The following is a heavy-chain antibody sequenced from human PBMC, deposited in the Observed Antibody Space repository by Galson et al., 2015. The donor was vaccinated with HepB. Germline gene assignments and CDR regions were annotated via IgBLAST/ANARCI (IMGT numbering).Heavy chain of an antibody. CDR3: ARSTYGPRY. Sequence: SLRLSCAASGFTFSNYWMSWVRQAPGKGLEWVANIKPDGSESYYVDSVKGRFTVSRDNAKSSLSLQMNSLRAEDTAVYYCARSTYGPRYGGQGTLVTVSS. D-gene: IGHD2-8*01. CDR2: IKPDGSES. J-gene: IGHJ4*02. CDR1: GFTFSNYW. V-gene: IGHV3-7*01.